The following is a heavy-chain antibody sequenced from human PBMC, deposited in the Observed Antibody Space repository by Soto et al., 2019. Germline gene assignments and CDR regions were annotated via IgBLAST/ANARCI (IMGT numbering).Heavy chain of an antibody. CDR3: GRDYADSSGYYYGMDV. V-gene: IGHV1-69*06. J-gene: IGHJ6*02. Sequence: SVKVSCKASGGTFSSYAISWVRQAPGQGLEWMGGIIPIFGTANYAQKFQGRVTITADKSTSTAYMELSSLRSEDTAVYYCGRDYADSSGYYYGMDVWGQGTTVTVSS. CDR1: GGTFSSYA. CDR2: IIPIFGTA. D-gene: IGHD3-22*01.